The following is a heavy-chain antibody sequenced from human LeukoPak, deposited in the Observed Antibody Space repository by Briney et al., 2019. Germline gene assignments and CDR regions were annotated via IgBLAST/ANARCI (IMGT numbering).Heavy chain of an antibody. J-gene: IGHJ3*02. D-gene: IGHD1-26*01. V-gene: IGHV4-38-2*02. CDR1: GYSISSGFY. CDR3: ASTYSLYDAFDI. Sequence: SETLSLTGTVSGYSISSGFYWGWIRQPPGKGLEWIGNIYHSGSTYYNPSLKSRVTISVDTSKNQFSLKLISVTAADTAVYYCASTYSLYDAFDIWGQGTMVTVSS. CDR2: IYHSGST.